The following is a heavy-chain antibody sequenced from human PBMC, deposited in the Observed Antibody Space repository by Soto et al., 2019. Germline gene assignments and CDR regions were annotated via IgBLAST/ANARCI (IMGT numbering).Heavy chain of an antibody. CDR1: GFTFGDYA. Sequence: GGSLRLSCTASGFTFGDYAMSWFRQAPGKGLEWVGFIRSKAYGGTTEYAASVKGRFTISRDDSKSIAYLQMNSLKTEDTAVYYCGGNRPAHYGDYNWFDPWGQGTLVTVSS. CDR2: IRSKAYGGTT. J-gene: IGHJ5*02. V-gene: IGHV3-49*03. D-gene: IGHD4-17*01. CDR3: GGNRPAHYGDYNWFDP.